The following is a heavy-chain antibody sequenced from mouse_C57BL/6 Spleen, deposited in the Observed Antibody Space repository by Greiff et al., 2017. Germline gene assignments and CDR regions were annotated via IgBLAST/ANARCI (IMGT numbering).Heavy chain of an antibody. CDR2: IWSDGST. CDR1: GFSLTSYG. D-gene: IGHD2-3*01. Sequence: VQLVESGPGLVAPSQSLSITCTVSGFSLTSYGVHWVRQPPGKGLEWLVVIWSDGSTTYNSALKSRLSISKDNSKSQVFLKMNSLQTDDTAMYYCARHRDGYYDYAMDYWGQGTSVTVSS. V-gene: IGHV2-6-1*01. CDR3: ARHRDGYYDYAMDY. J-gene: IGHJ4*01.